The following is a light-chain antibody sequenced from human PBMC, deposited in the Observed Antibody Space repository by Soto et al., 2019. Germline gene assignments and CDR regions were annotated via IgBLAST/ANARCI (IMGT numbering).Light chain of an antibody. V-gene: IGLV2-14*01. J-gene: IGLJ1*01. CDR3: SSYTSSSTPYV. Sequence: QSALTQPDSVSGSPGQSITISCPGTSSDVGGYNYVSWYQQHPGKAPKLMIYEASNRPSAVSNRFSGSKSGNTASLTIPGLQAEDEADYYCSSYTSSSTPYVFGTGTKVTVL. CDR2: EAS. CDR1: SSDVGGYNY.